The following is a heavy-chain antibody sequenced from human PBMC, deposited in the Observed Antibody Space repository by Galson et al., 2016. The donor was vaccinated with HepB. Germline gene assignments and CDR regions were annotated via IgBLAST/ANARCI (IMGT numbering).Heavy chain of an antibody. D-gene: IGHD6-19*01. CDR2: MSYDGNDK. J-gene: IGHJ6*02. CDR3: ARDRWLVGCMDV. Sequence: LRLSCAASGFTFSSYAMHWVRQAPGKGLEWVAVMSYDGNDKYYADSVKGRFTISRDNSKNTLYLQMNSLKAEDTAVYYCARDRWLVGCMDVWGQGTTVTVSS. V-gene: IGHV3-30-3*01. CDR1: GFTFSSYA.